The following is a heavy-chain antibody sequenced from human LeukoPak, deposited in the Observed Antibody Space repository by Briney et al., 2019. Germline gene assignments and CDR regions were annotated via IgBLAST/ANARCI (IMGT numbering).Heavy chain of an antibody. J-gene: IGHJ6*02. CDR1: GFSFSSYG. V-gene: IGHV3-23*01. CDR3: AKVAAGTLIDV. CDR2: ISTTGADT. D-gene: IGHD1/OR15-1a*01. Sequence: GRSLRLSCAASGFSFSSYGMHWVRQAPGQGLEWVSGISTTGADTYYADSVKGRLTVSRDNFKNTLYLQMNSLRAEDTAIYYCAKVAAGTLIDVWGQGTTVIVSS.